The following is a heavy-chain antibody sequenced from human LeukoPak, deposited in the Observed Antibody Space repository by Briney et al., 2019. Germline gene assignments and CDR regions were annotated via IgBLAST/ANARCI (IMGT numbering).Heavy chain of an antibody. Sequence: ASVTVSCKASGYTFTSYGISWVRQAPGQGLEWMGWISAYNGNTNYAQKLQGRVTMTTDTSTSTAYMELRSLRSDDTAVYYCARSYYDILTGYPRDFQHWGQGTLVTVSS. V-gene: IGHV1-18*01. J-gene: IGHJ1*01. CDR2: ISAYNGNT. CDR3: ARSYYDILTGYPRDFQH. CDR1: GYTFTSYG. D-gene: IGHD3-9*01.